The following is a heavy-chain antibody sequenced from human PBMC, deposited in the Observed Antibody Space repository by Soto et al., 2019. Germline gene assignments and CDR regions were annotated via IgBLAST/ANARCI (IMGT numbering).Heavy chain of an antibody. Sequence: VASVKVSCKASGYTFTSFPVSWVRQAPGQGLEWMGSITSHNGRTEYAQKFQGRVTMTRDTSTSTVYMELKSLRFDDAAVYYCARERLEELKNILTYSDNWGQGSLVTV. V-gene: IGHV1-18*04. CDR1: GYTFTSFP. CDR3: ARERLEELKNILTYSDN. J-gene: IGHJ4*02. CDR2: ITSHNGRT. D-gene: IGHD4-4*01.